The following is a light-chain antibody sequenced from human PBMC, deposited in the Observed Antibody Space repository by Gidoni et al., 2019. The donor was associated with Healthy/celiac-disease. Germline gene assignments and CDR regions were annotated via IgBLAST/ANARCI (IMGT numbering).Light chain of an antibody. Sequence: DIQMTQSPSSLSASAGDRVTITCRASQVISNYLAWYQQKPGKVPKLLIYAASTLQSGVPSRFSGSGSGTDFTLTISSLQPEDFAAYYCQKSNSVPSTFGQXTKVEIK. J-gene: IGKJ1*01. CDR1: QVISNY. V-gene: IGKV1-27*01. CDR2: AAS. CDR3: QKSNSVPST.